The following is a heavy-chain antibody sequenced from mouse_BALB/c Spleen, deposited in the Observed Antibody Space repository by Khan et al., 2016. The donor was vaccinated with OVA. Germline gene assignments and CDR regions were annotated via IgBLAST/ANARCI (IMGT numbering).Heavy chain of an antibody. D-gene: IGHD1-1*01. V-gene: IGHV1-20*02. J-gene: IGHJ2*01. Sequence: EVKLQESGPELVRPGASVKISCKASGYSFTGYFMNWVIQSHGKSLEWIGRINPHIGETFYNQRFKDKATLTVDESSSTAHMELRSLASEDSVVYYGTRMYRSDFDYWGQGTTLTVSS. CDR3: TRMYRSDFDY. CDR1: GYSFTGYF. CDR2: INPHIGET.